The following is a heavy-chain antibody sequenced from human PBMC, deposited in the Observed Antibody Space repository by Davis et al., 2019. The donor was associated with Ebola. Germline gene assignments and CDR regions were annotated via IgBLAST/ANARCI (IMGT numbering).Heavy chain of an antibody. V-gene: IGHV3-7*01. Sequence: PGGSLRLSCAASGFTFSIYTMNWVRQAPGEGLEWVANIKQDGSEKYYVDSVKGRFTISRDNAKNSLYLQMNSLRAEDTAVYYCARTPRWGRKFDYWGQGTLVTVSS. CDR3: ARTPRWGRKFDY. CDR2: IKQDGSEK. J-gene: IGHJ4*02. CDR1: GFTFSIYT. D-gene: IGHD1-14*01.